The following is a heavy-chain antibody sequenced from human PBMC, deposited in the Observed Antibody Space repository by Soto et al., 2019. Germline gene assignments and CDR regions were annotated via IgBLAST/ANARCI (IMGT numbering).Heavy chain of an antibody. CDR2: ISSSSSYI. Sequence: GGSLRLSCAASGFTFSSYSMNWVRQAPGKGLEWVSSISSSSSYIYYADSVKGRFTISRDNAKNSLYLQMNSLRAEDTAVYYCAREASIAVAGPDAFDIWGQGTLVSVSS. D-gene: IGHD6-19*01. CDR1: GFTFSSYS. V-gene: IGHV3-21*01. J-gene: IGHJ3*02. CDR3: AREASIAVAGPDAFDI.